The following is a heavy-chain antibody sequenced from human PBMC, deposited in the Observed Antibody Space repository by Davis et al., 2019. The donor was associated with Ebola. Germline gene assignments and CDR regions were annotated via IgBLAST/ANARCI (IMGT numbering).Heavy chain of an antibody. CDR3: ARGRRELLRAVDY. V-gene: IGHV3-48*02. Sequence: PAGSLRLSCEASGYPTSAHGLTRVRQAQGKGLEWVSHMGRSGTIIYYAASVKGRFVISRDNAKNSVFLQMSSLRDEDTAVYYCARGRRELLRAVDYWGQGTLVTVSS. J-gene: IGHJ4*02. D-gene: IGHD1-7*01. CDR2: MGRSGTII. CDR1: GYPTSAHG.